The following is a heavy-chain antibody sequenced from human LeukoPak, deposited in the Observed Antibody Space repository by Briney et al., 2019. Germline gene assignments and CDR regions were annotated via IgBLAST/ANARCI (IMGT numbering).Heavy chain of an antibody. CDR1: GYTLTELS. CDR3: ATDHPSSTSYYYFDY. J-gene: IGHJ4*02. V-gene: IGHV1-24*01. Sequence: ASVKVSCKVSGYTLTELSMHWVRQAPGKGLEWMGGFDPEDGETIYAQKFQDRVTMTEDTSTDTAYMELSSLRSEDTAVYYCATDHPSSTSYYYFDYWGQGTLVTVSS. D-gene: IGHD2-2*01. CDR2: FDPEDGET.